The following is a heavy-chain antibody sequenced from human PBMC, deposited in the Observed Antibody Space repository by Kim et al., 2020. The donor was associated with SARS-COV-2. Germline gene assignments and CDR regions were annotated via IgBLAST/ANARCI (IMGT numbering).Heavy chain of an antibody. Sequence: SETLSLTCTVSGYSISSGYYWGWIRQPPGKGLEWIGSIYHSGSTYYNPSLKSRVTISVDTSKNQFSLKLSSVTAADTAVYYCAREEYCGGDCSPFFYPW. CDR2: IYHSGST. CDR3: AREEYCGGDCSPFFYP. CDR1: GYSISSGYY. V-gene: IGHV4-38-2*02. D-gene: IGHD2-21*02. J-gene: IGHJ5*02.